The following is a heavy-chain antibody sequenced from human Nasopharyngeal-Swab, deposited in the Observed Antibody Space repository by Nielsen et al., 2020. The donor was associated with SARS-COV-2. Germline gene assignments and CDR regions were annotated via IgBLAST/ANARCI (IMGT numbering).Heavy chain of an antibody. Sequence: GESLKISCAASGFTFSSYTTNWVRQAPGKGLVWVASTNAAGTYAHYADSVKGRFTISRENAKNSLYLQMNSLGAEDTAVYYCLRGDSRDVWGQGTMVTVSS. D-gene: IGHD3-22*01. V-gene: IGHV3-21*01. J-gene: IGHJ3*01. CDR2: TNAAGTYA. CDR3: LRGDSRDV. CDR1: GFTFSSYT.